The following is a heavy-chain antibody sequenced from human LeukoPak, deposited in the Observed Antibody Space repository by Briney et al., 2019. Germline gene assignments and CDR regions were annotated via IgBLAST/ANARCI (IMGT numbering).Heavy chain of an antibody. D-gene: IGHD6-13*01. Sequence: SVKVSCKASGGTFSSYAISWVRQAPGQGLEWKGRIIPILGIANYAQKFQGRVTITADKSTSTAYMELSSLRSEDTAVYYCARARYSLAAADPYYYYYGMDVWGQGTTVTVSS. CDR1: GGTFSSYA. V-gene: IGHV1-69*04. J-gene: IGHJ6*02. CDR3: ARARYSLAAADPYYYYYGMDV. CDR2: IIPILGIA.